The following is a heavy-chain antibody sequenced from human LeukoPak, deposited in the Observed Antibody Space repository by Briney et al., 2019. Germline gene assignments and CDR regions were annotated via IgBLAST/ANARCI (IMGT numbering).Heavy chain of an antibody. CDR3: QKTAYDILTGYLNYFDY. CDR1: GFSLSTSGVG. Sequence: SGPTLVKPTQTLTLTCTVSGFSLSTSGVGVDLIPQPPGRALEWRALIYCNDNQRYSSSLKSRLTITKDTYKNQVVLTMTNMDPVDTVTYYKQKTAYDILTGYLNYFDYWGQGTLVTVSS. V-gene: IGHV2-5*01. J-gene: IGHJ4*02. CDR2: IYCNDNQ. D-gene: IGHD3-9*01.